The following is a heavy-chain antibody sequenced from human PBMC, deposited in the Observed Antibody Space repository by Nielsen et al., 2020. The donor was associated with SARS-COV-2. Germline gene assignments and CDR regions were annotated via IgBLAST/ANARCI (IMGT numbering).Heavy chain of an antibody. CDR1: GGSFSDNY. CDR2: INHSGST. CDR3: ARMVGYCAGGRCNRRWGYFDY. Sequence: SETLSLTCAVFGGSFSDNYWHWIRQPPGKGLEWIGGINHSGSTNYNPSLRSRVIISVDTSKNQFSLKLNSMTATDTAVYYCARMVGYCAGGRCNRRWGYFDYWDQGTLVTVSS. D-gene: IGHD2-8*02. J-gene: IGHJ4*02. V-gene: IGHV4-34*01.